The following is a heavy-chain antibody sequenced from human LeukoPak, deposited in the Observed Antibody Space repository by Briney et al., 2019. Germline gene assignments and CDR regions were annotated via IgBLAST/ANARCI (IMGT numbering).Heavy chain of an antibody. Sequence: PGGSLRLSCAASGFTFSRYAMSWVRQAPGKGLEWVSGISGSGGSTYYADSVKGRFTISRDNSKNTLYLQMNSLRAEDTAVYYCTKDGIVGATVAEYFQQWGQGTLVTVSS. D-gene: IGHD1-26*01. J-gene: IGHJ1*01. CDR1: GFTFSRYA. CDR2: ISGSGGST. V-gene: IGHV3-23*01. CDR3: TKDGIVGATVAEYFQQ.